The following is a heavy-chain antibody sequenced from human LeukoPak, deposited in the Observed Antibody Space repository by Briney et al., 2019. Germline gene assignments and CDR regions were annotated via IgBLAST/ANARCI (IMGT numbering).Heavy chain of an antibody. CDR2: INPNSGGT. CDR1: GYTSTGYY. CDR3: ARGFPYNAFDI. J-gene: IGHJ3*02. Sequence: ASVTVSCMAPGYTSTGYYMHWVRHDPRQGLEGMGWINPNSGGTNYAQTFQGRVTLTRDTAISTDYMALSRLRSDETAVYYCARGFPYNAFDIWGEGTMVTVSS. V-gene: IGHV1-2*02.